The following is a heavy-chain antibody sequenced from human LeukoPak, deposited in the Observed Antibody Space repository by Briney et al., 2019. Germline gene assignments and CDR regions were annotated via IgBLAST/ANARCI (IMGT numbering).Heavy chain of an antibody. D-gene: IGHD4-17*01. CDR3: ASFGYYGDLYYFDY. Sequence: GGSLRLSCAASGFSFSDYYMSWIRQAPGKGLEWVSYISCSSSYTNYADSVKGRFTISRDNAKNSLYLQMNSLRAEDTAVYYCASFGYYGDLYYFDYWGQGTLVTVSS. CDR2: ISCSSSYT. V-gene: IGHV3-11*06. CDR1: GFSFSDYY. J-gene: IGHJ4*02.